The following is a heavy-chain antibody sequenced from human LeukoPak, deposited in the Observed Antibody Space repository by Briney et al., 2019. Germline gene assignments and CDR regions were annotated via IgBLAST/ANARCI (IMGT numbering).Heavy chain of an antibody. CDR1: GYTFTGYY. Sequence: ASVKVSCKASGYTFTGYYMHWVRQAPGQGLEWMGWINPNSGGTNNVQKFQGRVTMTRDTSISTAYMELSRLRSDDTAVYYCARDQLKAGSDYWGQGTLVTVSS. V-gene: IGHV1-2*02. CDR3: ARDQLKAGSDY. J-gene: IGHJ4*02. D-gene: IGHD1-1*01. CDR2: INPNSGGT.